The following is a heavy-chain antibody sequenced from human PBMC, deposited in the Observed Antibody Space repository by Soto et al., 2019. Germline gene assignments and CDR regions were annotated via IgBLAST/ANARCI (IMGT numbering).Heavy chain of an antibody. Sequence: SETLSLTCTVSGGSISSSSYYWGWIRQPPGKGLEWIGSIYYSGSTYYNPSLKSRVTISVDTSKNQFSLKLSSVTAADTAVYYCARQPLYCSGGSCYWGYFDYWGQGTLVTVSS. V-gene: IGHV4-39*01. CDR2: IYYSGST. D-gene: IGHD2-15*01. J-gene: IGHJ4*02. CDR1: GGSISSSSYY. CDR3: ARQPLYCSGGSCYWGYFDY.